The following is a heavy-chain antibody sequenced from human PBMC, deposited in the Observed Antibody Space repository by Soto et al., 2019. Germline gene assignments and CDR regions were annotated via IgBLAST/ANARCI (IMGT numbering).Heavy chain of an antibody. CDR2: IIGSGGSE. CDR1: GFTFSNYA. D-gene: IGHD5-18*01. V-gene: IGHV3-23*04. CDR3: AKDRFRSGYTYGSFDY. Sequence: EVQLVESGGGSVQPGGSLRLSCVAAGFTFSNYAMSWVRQAPGKGLQWVSTIIGSGGSEYYGDSVKGRFTISRDNFKDTLFLQLNGLRAEDTAVYYCAKDRFRSGYTYGSFDYWGQGARVTVSA. J-gene: IGHJ4*02.